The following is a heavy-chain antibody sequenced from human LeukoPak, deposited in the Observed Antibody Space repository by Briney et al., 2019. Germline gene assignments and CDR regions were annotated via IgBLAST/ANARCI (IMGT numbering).Heavy chain of an antibody. J-gene: IGHJ4*02. V-gene: IGHV1-69*06. CDR1: GGTFSSYA. CDR2: IVPIFGTA. CDR3: AHASDCSSPSCYQYYFDY. D-gene: IGHD2-2*01. Sequence: SVKVSCKASGGTFSSYAVSWVRQAPGQRLEWLGGIVPIFGTANYAKKCQGRVTITADKSTSTAYMELSSLRSEDTAVYYCAHASDCSSPSCYQYYFDYWGQGTLVTVSS.